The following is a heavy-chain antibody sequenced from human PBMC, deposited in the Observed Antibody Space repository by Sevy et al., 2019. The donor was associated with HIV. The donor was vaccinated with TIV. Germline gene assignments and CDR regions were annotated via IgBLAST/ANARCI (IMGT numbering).Heavy chain of an antibody. CDR1: GFTFSSYA. J-gene: IGHJ4*02. Sequence: GGSLRLSCAASGFTFSSYAMHWVRQAPGKGLEWVAVISYDGRNKYYADSVKGRFTISRDNSKNTLYLQMNSLRAEDTAVYYCARDSIVGATGGDFDYWGQGTLVTVSS. CDR2: ISYDGRNK. CDR3: ARDSIVGATGGDFDY. V-gene: IGHV3-30-3*01. D-gene: IGHD1-26*01.